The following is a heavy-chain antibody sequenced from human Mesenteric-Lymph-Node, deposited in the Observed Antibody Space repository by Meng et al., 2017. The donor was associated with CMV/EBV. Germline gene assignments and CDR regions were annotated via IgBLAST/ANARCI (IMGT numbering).Heavy chain of an antibody. D-gene: IGHD2-2*02. J-gene: IGHJ5*02. CDR2: INPNSGGK. CDR1: GYTFTGYY. Sequence: ASVKVSCKASGYTFTGYYMHWVRQAPGQGLEWMGWINPNSGGKNYAKKFQGRVTMTRDKSISTAYMELSRLRSDDTAVYYCARDGEGDIVVVPAAIPSGVWGFDPWGQGTLVTVSS. CDR3: ARDGEGDIVVVPAAIPSGVWGFDP. V-gene: IGHV1-2*02.